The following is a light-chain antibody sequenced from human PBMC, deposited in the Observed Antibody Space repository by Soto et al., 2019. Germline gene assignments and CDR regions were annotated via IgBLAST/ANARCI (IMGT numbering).Light chain of an antibody. CDR2: YDD. Sequence: QSVLTQPPSVSEAPRQRGTISCSGSISNVGNNAVNWYQQLPGKAPKLLIYYDDLLPSGVSDRFSGSKSGTSASLAISGLQSEDEADYYCAAWDDSLNGVVFGGGTKLTVL. CDR1: ISNVGNNA. V-gene: IGLV1-36*01. J-gene: IGLJ2*01. CDR3: AAWDDSLNGVV.